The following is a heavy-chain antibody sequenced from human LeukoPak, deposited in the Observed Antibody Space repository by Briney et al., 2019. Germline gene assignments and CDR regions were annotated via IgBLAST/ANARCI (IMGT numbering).Heavy chain of an antibody. V-gene: IGHV3-23*01. Sequence: GGSLRLSCAASGFTFSSYAMSWVRQAPGKGLQWVSVISGSGGSTYYADSVKGRFTISRDNSKNTLYLQMNSLRAEDTAVYYCARGLRSGFDYWGQGTLVTVSS. CDR2: ISGSGGST. J-gene: IGHJ4*02. D-gene: IGHD3-3*01. CDR3: ARGLRSGFDY. CDR1: GFTFSSYA.